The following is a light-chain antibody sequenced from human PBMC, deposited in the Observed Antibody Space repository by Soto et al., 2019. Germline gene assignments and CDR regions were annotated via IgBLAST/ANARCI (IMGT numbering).Light chain of an antibody. CDR3: QKYTTVPT. Sequence: DIQMTQSPSSLSASVGDRVTITCRASQGISSSLAWYQQKPGKIPKLLIYAASTLQSGVPSRFSGSGSGTDFTLTISRLQPDDVATYYCQKYTTVPTFGQGTRLEIK. CDR2: AAS. CDR1: QGISSS. V-gene: IGKV1-27*01. J-gene: IGKJ5*01.